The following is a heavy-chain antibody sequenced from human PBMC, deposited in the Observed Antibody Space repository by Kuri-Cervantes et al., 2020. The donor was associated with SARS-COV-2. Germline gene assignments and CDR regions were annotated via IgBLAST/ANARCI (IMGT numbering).Heavy chain of an antibody. CDR2: IWYDGSNK. CDR3: ARDGGYCTNDVCQSRDFDY. Sequence: GESLKISCAASGFTSSNYGVHWVRQAPGKGLEWVAVIWYDGSNKYYADSVKGRFTISRDTSKNTVHLQMNSLRVEDTAVYYCARDGGYCTNDVCQSRDFDYWGQGTLVTVSS. D-gene: IGHD2-8*01. J-gene: IGHJ4*02. V-gene: IGHV3-33*08. CDR1: GFTSSNYG.